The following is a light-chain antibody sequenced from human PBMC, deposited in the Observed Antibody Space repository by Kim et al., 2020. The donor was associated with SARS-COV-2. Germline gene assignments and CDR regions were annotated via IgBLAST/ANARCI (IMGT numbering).Light chain of an antibody. J-gene: IGLJ2*01. V-gene: IGLV1-44*01. CDR3: AAWDDSLNGRV. Sequence: QSVLTQPPSASGTPGQRGTISCSGSSSNIGSNPVNWYQQLPGTAPKLLIYSNNERPSGVPDRFSGSKSGTSASLAISGLQSEDEADYYCAAWDDSLNGRVFGGGTKLTVL. CDR1: SSNIGSNP. CDR2: SNN.